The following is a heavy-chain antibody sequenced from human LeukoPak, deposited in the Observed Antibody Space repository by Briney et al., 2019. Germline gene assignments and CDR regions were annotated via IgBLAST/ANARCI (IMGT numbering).Heavy chain of an antibody. D-gene: IGHD1-14*01. CDR2: IYAGENT. CDR3: AKDPERSPNDY. V-gene: IGHV3-66*02. CDR1: GINVRDNF. Sequence: GGSLRLSCVVSGINVRDNFMSWVRQAPGKGLDWVSVIYAGENTYYADSVKGRFTIYRDSFKNTLYLQMNSLRAEDTAVYYCAKDPERSPNDYWGQGTLVTVSS. J-gene: IGHJ4*02.